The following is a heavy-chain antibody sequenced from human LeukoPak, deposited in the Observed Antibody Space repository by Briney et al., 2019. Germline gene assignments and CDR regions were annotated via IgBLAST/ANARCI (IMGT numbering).Heavy chain of an antibody. CDR3: ARIAVAGRRHYYYYYYMDV. V-gene: IGHV1-69*05. J-gene: IGHJ6*03. CDR2: IIPIFGTA. Sequence: SVKVSCKASGGTFSSYAISWVRQAPGQGLEWMGGIIPIFGTANYAQKFQGRVTITTDESTSTAYMELSSLRSEDTAVYYCARIAVAGRRHYYYYYYMDVWGKGTTVTVSS. CDR1: GGTFSSYA. D-gene: IGHD6-19*01.